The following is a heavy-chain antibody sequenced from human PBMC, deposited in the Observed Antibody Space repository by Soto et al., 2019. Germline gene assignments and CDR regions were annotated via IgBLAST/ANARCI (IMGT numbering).Heavy chain of an antibody. Sequence: SETLSLTCTVSGGSISSGGYYWSWIRQHPGKGLEWIGYIYYSGSTYYNPSLKSRVTISVDTSKTQFSLKLSSVTAADTAVYYCAREGIAAAGKLSWFDPWGQGTLVTVSS. V-gene: IGHV4-31*03. CDR3: AREGIAAAGKLSWFDP. J-gene: IGHJ5*02. CDR2: IYYSGST. D-gene: IGHD6-13*01. CDR1: GGSISSGGYY.